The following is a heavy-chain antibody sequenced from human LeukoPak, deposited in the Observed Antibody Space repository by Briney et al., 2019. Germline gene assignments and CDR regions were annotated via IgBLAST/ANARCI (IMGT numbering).Heavy chain of an antibody. Sequence: PGGSLRLSCVGSGHIFMDYWMNWVRQVPGKGLEWVANINEDGSVQDYVDSVRGRFSISRDNARNSFYLQINNLRVEYTAVYYCATRESSMARSHWGQGTLVTVSS. J-gene: IGHJ4*02. CDR1: GHIFMDYW. V-gene: IGHV3-7*01. CDR2: INEDGSVQ. CDR3: ATRESSMARSH. D-gene: IGHD3-10*01.